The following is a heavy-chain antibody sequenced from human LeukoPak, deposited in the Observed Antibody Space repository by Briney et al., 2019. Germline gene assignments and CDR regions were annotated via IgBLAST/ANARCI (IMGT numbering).Heavy chain of an antibody. CDR1: GFAFSSYA. Sequence: PGGSLRLSCAASGFAFSSYAMSWVRQAPGKGLEWVSAISGSGGSTYYADSVKGRFTISRDNSKNTLYLQMNSLRAEDTAVYYCAKDKGLGYDDSRETGGFFDYWGQGTLVTVSS. J-gene: IGHJ4*02. CDR3: AKDKGLGYDDSRETGGFFDY. V-gene: IGHV3-23*01. D-gene: IGHD3-22*01. CDR2: ISGSGGST.